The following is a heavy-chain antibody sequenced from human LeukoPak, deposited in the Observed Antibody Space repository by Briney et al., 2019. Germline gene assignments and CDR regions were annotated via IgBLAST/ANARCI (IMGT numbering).Heavy chain of an antibody. CDR2: IYYSGST. V-gene: IGHV4-39*07. D-gene: IGHD4-17*01. CDR3: ASLTTVTPGYFQH. CDR1: GGTITNTKYY. J-gene: IGHJ1*01. Sequence: PSETLSLTCTVSGGTITNTKYYWAWVRQPPGKGLEWIGSIYYSGSTSYNPSLKSRVTISVDTSKNQFSLKLSSVTAADTAVYYCASLTTVTPGYFQHWGQGTLVTVSS.